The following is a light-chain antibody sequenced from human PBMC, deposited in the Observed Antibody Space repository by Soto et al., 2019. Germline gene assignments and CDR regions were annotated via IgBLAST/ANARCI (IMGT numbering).Light chain of an antibody. J-gene: IGKJ2*01. V-gene: IGKV3-20*01. Sequence: PGERATLSCRASQRVSNSYLAWYQQKPGQAPRLLIYGASTRATGIPDRFSGSGSGTDFTLTISRLEPEDFAVYFCQRYGSSPPFTFGQGTKVEI. CDR3: QRYGSSPPFT. CDR2: GAS. CDR1: QRVSNSY.